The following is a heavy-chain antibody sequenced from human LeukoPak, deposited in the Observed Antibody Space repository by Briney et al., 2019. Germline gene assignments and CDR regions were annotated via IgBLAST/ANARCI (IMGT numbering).Heavy chain of an antibody. J-gene: IGHJ6*02. V-gene: IGHV5-51*01. CDR1: GYSFTSQW. CDR2: IYPGDSDT. Sequence: GESLKISCKGSGYSFTSQWIGWVRQMPGKGLEWMGIIYPGDSDTRYSPSFQGQVTISADKSISTAYLQWSSLKASDTAMYYCARGGGTYYYYYGMDVWGQGTTVTVSS. D-gene: IGHD3-16*01. CDR3: ARGGGTYYYYYGMDV.